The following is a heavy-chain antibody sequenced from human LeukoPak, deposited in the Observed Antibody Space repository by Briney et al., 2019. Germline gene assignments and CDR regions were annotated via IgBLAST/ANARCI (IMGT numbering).Heavy chain of an antibody. V-gene: IGHV1-2*02. Sequence: ASVKVSCKASGYIFTDNYVHWVRQTPGQGLEWIAWINPKTGDTAYAQRFQGRITVTSDTSINTAYMDLSSLTSDDTAVFYCARDLTANIDSSYWGQGTVVTVSS. CDR2: INPKTGDT. CDR3: ARDLTANIDSSY. D-gene: IGHD4-11*01. CDR1: GYIFTDNY. J-gene: IGHJ4*02.